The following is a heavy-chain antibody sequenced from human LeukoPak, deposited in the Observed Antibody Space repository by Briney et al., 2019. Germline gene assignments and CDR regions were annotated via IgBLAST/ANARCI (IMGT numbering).Heavy chain of an antibody. J-gene: IGHJ4*02. V-gene: IGHV3-64*01. CDR1: GFTFSSYA. D-gene: IGHD1-26*01. CDR3: ARVGATQAFDY. CDR2: ISSNGGST. Sequence: GESLRLSCAASGFTFSSYAMHWVRQAPGKGLEYVSAISSNGGSTYYANSVKGRFTISRDNSKNTLYLQMGSLRAEDMAVYYCARVGATQAFDYWGQGTLVTVSS.